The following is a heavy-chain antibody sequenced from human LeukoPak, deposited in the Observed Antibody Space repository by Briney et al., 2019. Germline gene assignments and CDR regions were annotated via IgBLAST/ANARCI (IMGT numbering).Heavy chain of an antibody. Sequence: PSETLSLTCTVSGASISSWYWSWIRQPPGKGLEWIGYIYGSGNTNYNPSLKSRVTMSIDTSKNQFSLKLTSVTAAGTATYYCARETSLAGFASGLGFNYWGQGILVTVSS. J-gene: IGHJ4*02. D-gene: IGHD6-19*01. CDR3: ARETSLAGFASGLGFNY. CDR2: IYGSGNT. CDR1: GASISSWY. V-gene: IGHV4-59*01.